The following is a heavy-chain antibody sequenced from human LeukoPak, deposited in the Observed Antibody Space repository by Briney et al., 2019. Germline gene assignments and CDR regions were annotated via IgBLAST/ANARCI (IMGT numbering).Heavy chain of an antibody. D-gene: IGHD3-10*01. J-gene: IGHJ4*02. CDR3: AKDIWSSGTFLDY. Sequence: PGGSLRLSCAASGSTFSSYAMHWVRQAPGKGLEWVAVISYDGSNKYYADSVKGRFTISRDNSKNTLYLQMNSLRAEDTAVYYCAKDIWSSGTFLDYWGQGTLVTVSS. CDR2: ISYDGSNK. V-gene: IGHV3-30-3*01. CDR1: GSTFSSYA.